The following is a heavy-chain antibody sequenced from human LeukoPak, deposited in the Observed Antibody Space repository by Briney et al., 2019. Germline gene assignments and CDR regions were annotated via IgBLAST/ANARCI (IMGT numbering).Heavy chain of an antibody. CDR1: GGSFSGYY. J-gene: IGHJ4*02. CDR3: AQQLHDY. V-gene: IGHV4-34*01. CDR2: IYHRGST. Sequence: SETLSLTCAVYGGSFSGYYWRWIRQPPGKGLEWVGSIYHRGSTYYNPSLKSRVTISVDTSKKQFSLKLSSVTVADTAVYYCAQQLHDYWGQGTLVTVFS. D-gene: IGHD6-13*01.